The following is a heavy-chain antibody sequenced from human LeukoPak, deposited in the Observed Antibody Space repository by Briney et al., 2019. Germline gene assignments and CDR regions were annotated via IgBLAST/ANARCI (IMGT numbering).Heavy chain of an antibody. D-gene: IGHD3-22*01. CDR3: ARGLPPRRNYDSSGYYSYYFDY. Sequence: ASVKVSCKASGYTFASYGISWVRQAPGQGLEWMGWISGYNGHTKYAQKFQGRVTMTTDTSTSTAYMELRSLTSDDTAVFYCARGLPPRRNYDSSGYYSYYFDYWGQGTLVTVSS. CDR1: GYTFASYG. J-gene: IGHJ4*02. V-gene: IGHV1-18*01. CDR2: ISGYNGHT.